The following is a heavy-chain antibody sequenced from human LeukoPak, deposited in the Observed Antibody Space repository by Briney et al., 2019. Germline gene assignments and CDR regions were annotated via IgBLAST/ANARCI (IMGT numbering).Heavy chain of an antibody. CDR2: INPNSGGT. CDR3: ARAYPRLHYFDY. J-gene: IGHJ4*02. Sequence: ASVKVSCKASGYTFTGYYMHWVRQAPGQGLEWMGWINPNSGGTNYARKFQGRVTMTRDTSISTAYMELSRLRSDDTAVYYCARAYPRLHYFDYWGQGTLVTVSS. CDR1: GYTFTGYY. V-gene: IGHV1-2*02.